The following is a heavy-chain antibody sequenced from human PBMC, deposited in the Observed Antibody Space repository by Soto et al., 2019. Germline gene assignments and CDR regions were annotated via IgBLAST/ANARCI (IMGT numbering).Heavy chain of an antibody. CDR3: EREFKYTQS. CDR2: IGPSCSDT. D-gene: IGHD6-6*01. J-gene: IGHJ4*02. CDR1: VFTFIDYF. Sequence: SXRLSCSASVFTFIDYFIILIRHAPGKGLEFLSYIGPSCSDTYYSDYVNDRFTISRDNARNSLYLQMSSLTDDDTAVYYCEREFKYTQSWGQRTLVNVYS. V-gene: IGHV3-11*01.